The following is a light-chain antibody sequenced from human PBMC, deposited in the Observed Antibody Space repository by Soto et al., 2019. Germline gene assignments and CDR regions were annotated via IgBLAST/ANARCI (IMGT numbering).Light chain of an antibody. J-gene: IGLJ2*01. V-gene: IGLV2-14*03. Sequence: QSALTQPASVSGSPGQSITISCTGTSSDVGGYNYVSWYQHHPGRAPKLMIYNAFDRPSGVSNRFSGSKSGNTASLTISGLQAEDEAYYYCSSYRASNTVVFGGGTKLTVL. CDR1: SSDVGGYNY. CDR3: SSYRASNTVV. CDR2: NAF.